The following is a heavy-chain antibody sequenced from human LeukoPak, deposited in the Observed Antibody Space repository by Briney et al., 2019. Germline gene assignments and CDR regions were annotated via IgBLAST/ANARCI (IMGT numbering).Heavy chain of an antibody. Sequence: GGSLRLSCAASGFXFSTYAISWVRQAPGKGLEWVSSISRSGDRTYYADSVKGWFTISRDNSKNTLYLQMNSLRAEDTAIYYCAKYNYYGSGSYYNDFDSWGQGTLVTVSS. V-gene: IGHV3-23*01. D-gene: IGHD3-10*01. CDR2: ISRSGDRT. CDR1: GFXFSTYA. J-gene: IGHJ4*02. CDR3: AKYNYYGSGSYYNDFDS.